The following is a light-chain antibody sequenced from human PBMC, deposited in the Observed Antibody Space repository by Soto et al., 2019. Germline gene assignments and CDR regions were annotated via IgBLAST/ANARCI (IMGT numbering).Light chain of an antibody. CDR3: SSYTSSSTHYV. CDR1: SSDVGGYNY. J-gene: IGLJ1*01. CDR2: DVS. Sequence: QSALTQPASVSGSPGQSITISCTGTSSDVGGYNYVSWYQQHPGKAPKLMIYDVSVRPSGVSNRFSGSKSGNTASLTISGLQAEDEADYYCSSYTSSSTHYVFGIGTKVTVL. V-gene: IGLV2-14*01.